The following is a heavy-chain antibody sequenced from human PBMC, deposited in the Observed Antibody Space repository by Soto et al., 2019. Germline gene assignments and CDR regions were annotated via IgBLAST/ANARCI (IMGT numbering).Heavy chain of an antibody. CDR3: ARGDDSGGRCPLDY. J-gene: IGHJ4*02. D-gene: IGHD3-22*01. Sequence: EVQLVESGGGLVKPGGSLRLSCAASGFTFSSHSMTWVRQAPGKGLQWVSSVSASGSFINYADSLKGRFTISRDNAKNSMSLQMSSLRAGDTAVYYCARGDDSGGRCPLDYWGQGTLVTVSS. CDR2: VSASGSFI. V-gene: IGHV3-21*01. CDR1: GFTFSSHS.